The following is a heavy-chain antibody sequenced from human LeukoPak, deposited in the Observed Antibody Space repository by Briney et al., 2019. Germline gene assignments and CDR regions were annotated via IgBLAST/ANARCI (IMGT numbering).Heavy chain of an antibody. J-gene: IGHJ5*02. D-gene: IGHD3-10*01. CDR2: IYYSGST. CDR1: GGSFSGYY. Sequence: SETLSLTCAVYGGSFSGYYWGWIRQPPGKGLEWIGNIYYSGSTYYNPSLKSRVTISVDTSKNQFSLKLISVTAADTAVYYCARAAITMVRGTYRGNWFDPWGQGTLVTVSS. V-gene: IGHV4-34*01. CDR3: ARAAITMVRGTYRGNWFDP.